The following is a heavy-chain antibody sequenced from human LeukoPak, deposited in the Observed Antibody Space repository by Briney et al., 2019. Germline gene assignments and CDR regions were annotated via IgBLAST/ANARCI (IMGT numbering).Heavy chain of an antibody. D-gene: IGHD6-19*01. CDR2: INPNSGGT. Sequence: GASVKVSCKASGYTLTGYYMHWVRHAPGQGLEWMGWINPNSGGTNYAQKFQGRVTMTRDTSISTAYMELSSLRSDDTAVYYCARDRGRSYSSGWYYGMDVWGQGTTVTVSS. J-gene: IGHJ6*02. CDR1: GYTLTGYY. CDR3: ARDRGRSYSSGWYYGMDV. V-gene: IGHV1-2*02.